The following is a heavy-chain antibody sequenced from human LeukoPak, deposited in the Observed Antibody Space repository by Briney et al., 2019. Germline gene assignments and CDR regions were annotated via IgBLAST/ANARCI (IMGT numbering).Heavy chain of an antibody. CDR2: ISSSGDYI. D-gene: IGHD6-25*01. CDR3: VRDSGIHGY. CDR1: GFTLSDYY. Sequence: GGSLRLSCAASGFTLSDYYMSWIRQAPGKGLEWVSYISSSGDYIHYTDSVRGRFTISRDNARNSLYLQMNSLRADDTAVYYCVRDSGIHGYWGQGTLVTVSS. V-gene: IGHV3-11*01. J-gene: IGHJ4*02.